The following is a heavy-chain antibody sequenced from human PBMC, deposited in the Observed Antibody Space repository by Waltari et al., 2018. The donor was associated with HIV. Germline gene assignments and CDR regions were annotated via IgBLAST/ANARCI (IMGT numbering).Heavy chain of an antibody. Sequence: QVHLVQSGAELRKPGASVTVSCKASGYNFTIYGITWVRQAPGQGLEWMGWISGYNCDTKYAQKVRGRVTMTTDTSTSTAYLEMGSLRFDDTAVYYCARDHYYGSSGYYSDYWGQGTLVTVSS. V-gene: IGHV1-18*01. CDR3: ARDHYYGSSGYYSDY. J-gene: IGHJ4*02. CDR1: GYNFTIYG. CDR2: ISGYNCDT. D-gene: IGHD3-22*01.